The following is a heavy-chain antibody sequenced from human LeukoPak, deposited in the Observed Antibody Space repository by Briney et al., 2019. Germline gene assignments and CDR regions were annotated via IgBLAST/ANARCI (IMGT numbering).Heavy chain of an antibody. Sequence: GGSLRLSCAASAFTFSSYRMNWVRQAPGKGLEWDSYIRYTDNTEYYADSVKGRFTISRDKAKKSLYLQMNSLRAEDTAVNYCARDGGVVRGVIIRGDYFDYWGQGALVTVSS. CDR1: AFTFSSYR. CDR3: ARDGGVVRGVIIRGDYFDY. D-gene: IGHD3-10*01. V-gene: IGHV3-48*03. J-gene: IGHJ4*02. CDR2: IRYTDNTE.